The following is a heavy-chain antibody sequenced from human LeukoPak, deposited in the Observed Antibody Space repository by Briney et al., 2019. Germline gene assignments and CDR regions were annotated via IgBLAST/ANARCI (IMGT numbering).Heavy chain of an antibody. V-gene: IGHV4-4*02. Sequence: SGTLSLTCAVSGGSISSSNWWSWVRQPPGKGLEWIGEIYHSGSTNYNPSLKSRVTISVDTSKNQFSLNLTSVTAADTAVYYCARDSIRTPPAFDIWGQGTMVIVSS. CDR1: GGSISSSNW. CDR2: IYHSGST. CDR3: ARDSIRTPPAFDI. D-gene: IGHD1-14*01. J-gene: IGHJ3*02.